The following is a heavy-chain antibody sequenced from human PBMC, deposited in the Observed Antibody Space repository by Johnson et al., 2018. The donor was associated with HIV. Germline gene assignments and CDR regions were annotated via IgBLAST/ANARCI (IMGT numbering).Heavy chain of an antibody. CDR3: AREATYYDYVWGSYAFDI. CDR2: IKQDGSEK. J-gene: IGHJ3*02. CDR1: GFTFSSYW. Sequence: VQLVESGGGVVQPGRSLRLSCAASGFTFSSYWMSWVRQAPGKGLEWVANIKQDGSEKYYVDSVKGRFTISRDNAKNSLYLQMNSLRAEDTAVYYCAREATYYDYVWGSYAFDIWGQGTMVTVSS. V-gene: IGHV3-7*01. D-gene: IGHD3-16*01.